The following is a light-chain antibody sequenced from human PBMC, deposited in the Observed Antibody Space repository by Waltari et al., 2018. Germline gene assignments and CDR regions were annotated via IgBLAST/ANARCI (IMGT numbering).Light chain of an antibody. J-gene: IGKJ1*01. CDR2: GAS. CDR1: QSVTSNY. Sequence: EIVLTQSPGTLSLSPGGRATLSCRASQSVTSNYLAWYQQKPGQAPRLIMFGASTRATGIPDRFSGSGSGTDFTLTISRLEPEDFAVYYCQKYGTSPRTFGQGTKVEIK. V-gene: IGKV3-20*01. CDR3: QKYGTSPRT.